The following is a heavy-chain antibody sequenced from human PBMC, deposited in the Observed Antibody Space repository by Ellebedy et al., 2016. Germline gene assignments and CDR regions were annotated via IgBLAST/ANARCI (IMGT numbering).Heavy chain of an antibody. CDR1: GFTFSSYS. CDR3: AKDIREIDAFDI. V-gene: IGHV3-23*01. CDR2: IGGSGGST. D-gene: IGHD3-10*01. Sequence: GESLKISXAASGFTFSSYSMNWVRQAPGKGLEWVSGIGGSGGSTYCADSVKGRFTISRDNSKNTLYLQMNSLRAEDTALYYCAKDIREIDAFDIWGQGTMVTVSS. J-gene: IGHJ3*02.